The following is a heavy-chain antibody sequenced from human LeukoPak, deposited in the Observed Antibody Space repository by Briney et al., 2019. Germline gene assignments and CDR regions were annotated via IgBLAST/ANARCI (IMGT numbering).Heavy chain of an antibody. V-gene: IGHV3-11*04. D-gene: IGHD2-2*01. CDR1: GITFSDYY. J-gene: IGHJ4*02. CDR2: VSSSGNTQ. Sequence: GGSLRLSCTVSGITFSDYYMNWIRQAPGKALEYIAYVSSSGNTQFYADSVRGRFNISRDNAKNSLYLQMNSLRGEDTAFYYCAREVVKLPEDTPNEYWGQGTLVAVSS. CDR3: AREVVKLPEDTPNEY.